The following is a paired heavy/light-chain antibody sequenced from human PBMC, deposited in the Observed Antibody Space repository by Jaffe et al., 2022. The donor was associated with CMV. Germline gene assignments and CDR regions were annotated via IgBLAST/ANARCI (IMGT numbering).Light chain of an antibody. CDR2: YAS. V-gene: IGKV6-21*02. J-gene: IGKJ2*01. CDR1: QSIGSS. CDR3: HQSSSLYT. Sequence: EIVLTQSPDFQSVTPKEKVTITCRASQSIGSSLHWYQQKPDQSPKLLIKYASQSISGVPSRFSGSGSGTDFTLTINSLEAEDAATYYCHQSSSLYTFGQGTKLEIK.
Heavy chain of an antibody. D-gene: IGHD2-15*01. J-gene: IGHJ3*02. CDR1: GFSLSTSGVG. Sequence: QITLKESGPTLVKPTQTLTLTCTFSGFSLSTSGVGVGWIRQPPGKALEWLALIYWDDDKRYSPSLKSRLTITKDTSKNQVVLTMTNMDPVDTATYYCAHLSWWHADCSGGSCSTGYTAFDIWGQGTMVTVSS. CDR2: IYWDDDK. V-gene: IGHV2-5*02. CDR3: AHLSWWHADCSGGSCSTGYTAFDI.